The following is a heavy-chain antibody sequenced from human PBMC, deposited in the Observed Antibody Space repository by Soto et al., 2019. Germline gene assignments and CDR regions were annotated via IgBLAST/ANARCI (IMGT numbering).Heavy chain of an antibody. CDR2: IYYSGGT. V-gene: IGHV4-31*03. D-gene: IGHD2-15*01. J-gene: IGHJ5*02. CDR3: ARVVVVAATNPNWFDP. Sequence: SETLSLTCTVSGGSISSGGYYWSWIRQHPGKGLEWIGYIYYSGGTYYNPSLKSRVTISVDTSKNQFSLKLSSVTAADTAVYYCARVVVVAATNPNWFDPWGQGTLVTVSS. CDR1: GGSISSGGYY.